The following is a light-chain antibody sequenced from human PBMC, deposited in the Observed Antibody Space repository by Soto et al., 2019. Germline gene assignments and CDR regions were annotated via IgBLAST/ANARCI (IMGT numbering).Light chain of an antibody. CDR3: QQSDSPPLT. Sequence: DFEMTQSPSSLSASVGDRVIITCRASQSSSNNLSWYQQKPGKAPNLLIYAASTLQSGVPSRFSGSGSGTDFSLTISSLQPEDFATYYCQQSDSPPLTFGPGTRVDLK. J-gene: IGKJ1*01. CDR1: QSSSNN. V-gene: IGKV1-39*01. CDR2: AAS.